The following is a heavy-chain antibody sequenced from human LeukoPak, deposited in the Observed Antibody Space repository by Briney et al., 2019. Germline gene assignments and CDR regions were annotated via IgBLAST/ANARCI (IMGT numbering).Heavy chain of an antibody. CDR3: ARGSFVAAGTNFDY. V-gene: IGHV6-1*01. D-gene: IGHD6-19*01. J-gene: IGHJ4*02. CDR2: TYYGPKWYN. Sequence: SQTLSLTCAISGDSVSSNSAAWNWIRQSPSRGLEWLGRTYYGPKWYNDYAVSVKSRITINPDTSKHQFSLQLNSVTPEDTAVYYCARGSFVAAGTNFDYWGQGTLVTVSS. CDR1: GDSVSSNSAA.